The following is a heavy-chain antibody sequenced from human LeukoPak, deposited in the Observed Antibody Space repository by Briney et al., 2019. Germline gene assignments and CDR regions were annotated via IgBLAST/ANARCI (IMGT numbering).Heavy chain of an antibody. J-gene: IGHJ4*02. Sequence: PGGSLRLSCAASGFTFSSYSMNWVRQAPGKGLEWVSSISSSSSYIYYADSVKGRFTISRDNAKNSLYLQMNSLRAEDTAVYYCAPEASIAAAGTKGHYFDYWGQGTLVTVSS. CDR2: ISSSSSYI. V-gene: IGHV3-21*01. D-gene: IGHD6-13*01. CDR1: GFTFSSYS. CDR3: APEASIAAAGTKGHYFDY.